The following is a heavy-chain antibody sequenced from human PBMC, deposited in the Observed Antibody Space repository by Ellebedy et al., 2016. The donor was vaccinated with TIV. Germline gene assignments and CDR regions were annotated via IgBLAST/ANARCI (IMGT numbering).Heavy chain of an antibody. CDR1: GYTFTSYY. Sequence: AASVTVSCKASGYTFTSYYMHWVRQAPGQGLEWMGIINPSGGSTSYAQKFQGRVTMTRDKSTSTVYMELRSLRSEETAVFYCARGPNGYSDWGQGTLVTVSS. V-gene: IGHV1-46*01. J-gene: IGHJ4*02. CDR2: INPSGGST. CDR3: ARGPNGYSD. D-gene: IGHD5-24*01.